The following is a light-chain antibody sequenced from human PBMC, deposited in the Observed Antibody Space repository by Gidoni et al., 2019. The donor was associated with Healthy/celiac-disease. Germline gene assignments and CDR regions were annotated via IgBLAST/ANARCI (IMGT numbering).Light chain of an antibody. J-gene: IGKJ3*01. CDR2: AAS. CDR3: QQSYI. CDR1: QSISSY. Sequence: DIQMTQSPSSLSASVGDRVTITCRASQSISSYLNWYQQKPGKAPKLLIYAASSLQSGVPSRFSGSGSGTDFTLTISSLQPEDFATYYCQQSYIFGPXTKVDIK. V-gene: IGKV1-39*01.